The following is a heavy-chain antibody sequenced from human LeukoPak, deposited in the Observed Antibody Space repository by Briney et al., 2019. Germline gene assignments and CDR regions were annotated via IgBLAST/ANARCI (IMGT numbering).Heavy chain of an antibody. J-gene: IGHJ4*02. CDR1: GGTFSNYA. CDR3: ARDALVGSWSRFNY. Sequence: GASVKVSSKASGGTFSNYAISWVRQAPGQGLEWMGGIIPIFGTANYAQKFQGRVTITADESTSTAHMELSSLRSEDTAVYYCARDALVGSWSRFNYWGQGTLVTVSS. V-gene: IGHV1-69*13. CDR2: IIPIFGTA. D-gene: IGHD1-26*01.